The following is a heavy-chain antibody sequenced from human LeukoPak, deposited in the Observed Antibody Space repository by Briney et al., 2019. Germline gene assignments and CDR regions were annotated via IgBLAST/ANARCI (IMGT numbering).Heavy chain of an antibody. D-gene: IGHD3-10*01. CDR3: AREKGRGVISPYYDY. J-gene: IGHJ4*02. V-gene: IGHV3-53*01. CDR2: IYSDGST. Sequence: GGSLRLSCAASGLTVRNNFMSWVRQAPGKGLEWVSVIYSDGSTYYEDSVKGRFTISRDTSKNTLSLQMNSLRVEDTAVYYCAREKGRGVISPYYDYWGQGTRVTVSS. CDR1: GLTVRNNF.